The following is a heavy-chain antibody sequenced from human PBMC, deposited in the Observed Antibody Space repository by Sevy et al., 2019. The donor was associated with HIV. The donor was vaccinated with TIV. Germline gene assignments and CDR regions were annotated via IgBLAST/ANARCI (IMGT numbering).Heavy chain of an antibody. CDR1: GFTFSGSA. Sequence: GGSLRLSCAASGFTFSGSAMHWVRQASGKGLEWVGRIRSKANSYATAYAASVKGRFTISRDDSKNTAYLQMNSLKTEDTAVYYCTSRDYYDGSGSMGHWGQGTLVTVSS. V-gene: IGHV3-73*01. D-gene: IGHD3-22*01. CDR2: IRSKANSYAT. J-gene: IGHJ4*02. CDR3: TSRDYYDGSGSMGH.